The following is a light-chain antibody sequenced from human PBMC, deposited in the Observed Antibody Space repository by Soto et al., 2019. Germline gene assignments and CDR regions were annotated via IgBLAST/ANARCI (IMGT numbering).Light chain of an antibody. CDR2: KAS. J-gene: IGKJ1*01. CDR1: QSISSW. V-gene: IGKV1-5*03. CDR3: HQYHSFST. Sequence: EIPMTQSPSTLSSSVGCIITITCRASQSISSWLAWYQQKPGKAPKLLIYKASSLEGGVPSRFSGSGYGTEFTLTISSLQPDDFATYYCHQYHSFSTFGQGTKLDIK.